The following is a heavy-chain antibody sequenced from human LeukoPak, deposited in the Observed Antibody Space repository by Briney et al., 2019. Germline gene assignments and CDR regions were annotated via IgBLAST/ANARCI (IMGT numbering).Heavy chain of an antibody. J-gene: IGHJ3*02. Sequence: TSETLSLTCTVSGASISSYYWSWVRQPPGKGLEWIGSIYYSGSTNSNPSLKSRVTMSVDTSKNQFSLKLRSVTAADTAVYYCARGGSGISNAFDIWGQGTMVTVSS. CDR1: GASISSYY. CDR2: IYYSGST. CDR3: ARGGSGISNAFDI. D-gene: IGHD3-10*01. V-gene: IGHV4-59*01.